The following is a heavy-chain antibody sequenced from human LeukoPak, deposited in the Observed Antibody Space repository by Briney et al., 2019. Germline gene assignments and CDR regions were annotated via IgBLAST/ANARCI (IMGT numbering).Heavy chain of an antibody. J-gene: IGHJ4*02. CDR1: GFTFSSYA. V-gene: IGHV3-23*01. CDR2: ISGSGGST. D-gene: IGHD3-22*01. Sequence: GGSLRLSCAASGFTFSSYAMSWVRQAPGKGLEWVSAISGSGGSTYYADSVKGRFTISRDNAKNSLYLQMNSLRAEDTAVYYCARHVVAVGFDYWGQGTLVTVSS. CDR3: ARHVVAVGFDY.